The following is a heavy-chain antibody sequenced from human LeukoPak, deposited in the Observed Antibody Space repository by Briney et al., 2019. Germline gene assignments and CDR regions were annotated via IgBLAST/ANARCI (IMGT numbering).Heavy chain of an antibody. V-gene: IGHV4-38-2*01. CDR2: IYHSGRT. D-gene: IGHD2-2*01. Sequence: AETLTLTCAVSGYSISIGYYWGWIRQPPGEGLEWSGSIYHSGRTYYNPSLKSRVTISVVTSKNQFSLKLSSVTAADTAVYYCASLQVPAAIGIDYWGQGTLVTVSS. CDR1: GYSISIGYY. J-gene: IGHJ4*02. CDR3: ASLQVPAAIGIDY.